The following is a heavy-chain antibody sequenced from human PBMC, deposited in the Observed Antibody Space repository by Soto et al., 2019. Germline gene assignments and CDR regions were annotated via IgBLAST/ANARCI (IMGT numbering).Heavy chain of an antibody. Sequence: PGGSLRLCCAASGFTFSSYAMSWVRQAPGKGLEWVSTIGNSGGATYYADSVRGRFTISRDNSKNTLYVQMNSLRAEDTGVYFCAKQPSSGWNGYYFDYWGQGTLVTVSS. CDR2: IGNSGGAT. CDR1: GFTFSSYA. V-gene: IGHV3-23*01. CDR3: AKQPSSGWNGYYFDY. D-gene: IGHD6-19*01. J-gene: IGHJ4*02.